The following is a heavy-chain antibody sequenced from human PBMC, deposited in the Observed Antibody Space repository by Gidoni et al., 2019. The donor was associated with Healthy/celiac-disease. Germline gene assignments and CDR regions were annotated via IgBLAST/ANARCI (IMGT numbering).Heavy chain of an antibody. D-gene: IGHD3-10*01. J-gene: IGHJ4*02. CDR3: AKAGSRGVDILDYFDY. CDR1: GFTFRSYA. Sequence: EVQLLESGGGLVQPGGSLRLSCAASGFTFRSYAMSWVRQAPGKGLEWVSAISGSGGSTYYADSVKGRFTISRDNSKNTLYLQMNSLRAEDTAVYYCAKAGSRGVDILDYFDYWGQGTLVTVSS. CDR2: ISGSGGST. V-gene: IGHV3-23*01.